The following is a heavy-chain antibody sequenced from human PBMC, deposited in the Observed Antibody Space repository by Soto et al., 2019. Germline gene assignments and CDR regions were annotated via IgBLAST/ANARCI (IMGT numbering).Heavy chain of an antibody. V-gene: IGHV4-59*12. CDR2: IYYSGST. CDR3: ARDTLMTHDYSTTYNWFDP. Sequence: PSETLSLTCTVSGGSISSYYWSWIRQPPGKGLEWIGYIYYSGSTNYNPSLKSRVTISVDTSKNQFSLHLNSVTPEDTAVYYCARDTLMTHDYSTTYNWFDPWGQG. J-gene: IGHJ5*02. D-gene: IGHD4-4*01. CDR1: GGSISSYY.